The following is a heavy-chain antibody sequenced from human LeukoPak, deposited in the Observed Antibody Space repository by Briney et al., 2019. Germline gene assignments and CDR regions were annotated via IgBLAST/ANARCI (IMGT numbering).Heavy chain of an antibody. D-gene: IGHD3-10*01. J-gene: IGHJ6*03. V-gene: IGHV3-30*04. CDR3: AREYTGSYFYYYYYMDV. Sequence: GGSLRLSCAAPGFTFSSYAMHWVRQAPGKGLEWVAVISYDGSNKYYADSVKGRFTISRDNSKNTLYLQMNSLRAEDTAVYYCAREYTGSYFYYYYYMDVWGKGTTVTISS. CDR1: GFTFSSYA. CDR2: ISYDGSNK.